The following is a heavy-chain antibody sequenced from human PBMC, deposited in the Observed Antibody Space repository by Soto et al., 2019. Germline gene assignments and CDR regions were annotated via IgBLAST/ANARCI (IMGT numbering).Heavy chain of an antibody. V-gene: IGHV1-69*01. CDR2: IIPIFGTA. J-gene: IGHJ6*02. CDR1: GGTFSSYA. D-gene: IGHD3-10*01. Sequence: QVQLVQSGAEVKKPGSSVKVSCKASGGTFSSYAISWVRQAPGQGLEWMGGIIPIFGTANYAQKFQGRVKITADESTSTAYMELSRLRSEDTAVYYCARDTDFYGSGSRYYYGMDVWGQGTTVTVSS. CDR3: ARDTDFYGSGSRYYYGMDV.